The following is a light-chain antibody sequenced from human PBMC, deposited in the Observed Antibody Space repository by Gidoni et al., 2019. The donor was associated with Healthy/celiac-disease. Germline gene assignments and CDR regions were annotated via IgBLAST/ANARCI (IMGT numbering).Light chain of an antibody. J-gene: IGKJ2*04. CDR3: QQYGSSPGS. Sequence: IVLTQSPGPLSLSPWERATLSWRARQRGSSSYLAWYTQKPGQAHRLLIYGASSRATGIPDRFSGRGSGTDFTLTNSRLEPEDVAVYYWQQYGSSPGSFGQGNKLEIK. CDR1: QRGSSSY. CDR2: GAS. V-gene: IGKV3-20*01.